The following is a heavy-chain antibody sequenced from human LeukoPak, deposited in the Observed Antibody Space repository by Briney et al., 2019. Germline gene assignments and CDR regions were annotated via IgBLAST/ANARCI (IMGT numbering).Heavy chain of an antibody. CDR2: IYPGDSDT. CDR3: ARTGFGEFPFYGMDV. V-gene: IGHV5-51*01. J-gene: IGHJ6*02. CDR1: GYSFTSYW. D-gene: IGHD3-10*01. Sequence: GESLKISCKGSGYSFTSYWIGWVRHMPGKGLEWMGIIYPGDSDTRYSPSFQGQVTISADKSISTAYLQWSSLKASDTAMYYCARTGFGEFPFYGMDVWGQGTTVTVSS.